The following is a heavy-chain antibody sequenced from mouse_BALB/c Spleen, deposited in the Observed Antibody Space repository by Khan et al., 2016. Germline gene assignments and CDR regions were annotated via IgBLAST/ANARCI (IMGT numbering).Heavy chain of an antibody. J-gene: IGHJ4*01. CDR3: ARSYYGDKDAMDY. V-gene: IGHV3-2*02. D-gene: IGHD1-1*01. Sequence: EVQLQESGPGLVKPSQSLSLTCTVTGYSITSDYAWNWIRQFPGNRLEWMGYISYSGSTSYNPSLKSRISITRDTSKNQFFLQLNSVTSEDTAPYYCARSYYGDKDAMDYWGQGTSVTVSP. CDR1: GYSITSDYA. CDR2: ISYSGST.